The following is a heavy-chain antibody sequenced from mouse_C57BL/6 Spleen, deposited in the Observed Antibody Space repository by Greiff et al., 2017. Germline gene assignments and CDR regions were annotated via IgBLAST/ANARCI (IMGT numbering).Heavy chain of an antibody. CDR2: ISGGGGNT. V-gene: IGHV5-9*01. D-gene: IGHD1-1*01. J-gene: IGHJ2*01. CDR1: GFTFSSYT. Sequence: EVQLVESGGGLVKPGGSLKLSCAASGFTFSSYTMSWVRQTPEKRLEWVATISGGGGNTYYPDSVKGRFTISRDNAKNTLYLQMSSLRSEDTALYYCARGLITTVVAYYFDYWGQGTTLTVSS. CDR3: ARGLITTVVAYYFDY.